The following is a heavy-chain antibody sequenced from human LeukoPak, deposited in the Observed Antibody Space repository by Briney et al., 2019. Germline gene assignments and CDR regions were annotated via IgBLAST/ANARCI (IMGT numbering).Heavy chain of an antibody. Sequence: SETLSLTCTVSGGSISSTSYYWGWIRQPPGKGLEWIGSIFYSGSTYYNPSFKGRVTISVDTSKSQFSLKLGSVTAADTAVYYCARVPGGGGLYFDYWGQGTLVTVSS. V-gene: IGHV4-39*01. D-gene: IGHD3-16*01. CDR1: GGSISSTSYY. CDR3: ARVPGGGGLYFDY. CDR2: IFYSGST. J-gene: IGHJ4*02.